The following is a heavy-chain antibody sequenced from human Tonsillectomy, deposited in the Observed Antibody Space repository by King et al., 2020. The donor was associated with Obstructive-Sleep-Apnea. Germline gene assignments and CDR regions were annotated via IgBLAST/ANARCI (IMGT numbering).Heavy chain of an antibody. CDR3: ARTNMVNSWNDSYNGMDV. CDR2: ISGDNGKT. J-gene: IGHJ6*02. Sequence: VQLVQSGAEVKKPGASVKVSCKASGYTFASNSITWVRQAPGQGFEWVGWISGDNGKTEYAQNLQGRVTMTKDTSTNTVYMELRSLRSDDTAVYYCARTNMVNSWNDSYNGMDVWGQGTTVTVSS. D-gene: IGHD1-1*01. CDR1: GYTFASNS. V-gene: IGHV1-18*04.